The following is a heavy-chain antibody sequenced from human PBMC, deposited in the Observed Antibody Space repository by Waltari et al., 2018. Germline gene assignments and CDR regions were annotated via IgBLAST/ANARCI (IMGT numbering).Heavy chain of an antibody. J-gene: IGHJ4*02. CDR3: ATWPGVVVRQDTRFDY. CDR2: VEPEDGEK. V-gene: IGHV1-69-2*01. D-gene: IGHD2-2*01. CDR1: GYTFTDYY. Sequence: EVQLVQSGAEVKKPGATVKISCKVSGYTFTDYYMHWVQQAPGKGLEWMGLVEPEDGEKIYAEKFQGRVTITADTATDTAYMELSSLRSEDTAVYYCATWPGVVVRQDTRFDYWGQGTLVTVSS.